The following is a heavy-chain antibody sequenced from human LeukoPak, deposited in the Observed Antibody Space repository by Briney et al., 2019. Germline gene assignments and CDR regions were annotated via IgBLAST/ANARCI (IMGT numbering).Heavy chain of an antibody. CDR3: ARDEDYYGSYYFDY. Sequence: GGSLRLSCAASGFIVSSKYMSWVRQAPGKGLEWVSVIYSGGSTHYADSVKGRFTISRDNAKNTLYLQMNSLRAEDTAVYYCARDEDYYGSYYFDYWGQGTLVTVSS. CDR2: IYSGGST. CDR1: GFIVSSKY. J-gene: IGHJ4*02. D-gene: IGHD3-10*01. V-gene: IGHV3-66*01.